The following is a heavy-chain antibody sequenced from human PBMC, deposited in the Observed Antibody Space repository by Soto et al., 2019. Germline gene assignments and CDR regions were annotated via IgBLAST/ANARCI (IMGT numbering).Heavy chain of an antibody. V-gene: IGHV3-48*01. D-gene: IGHD6-19*01. CDR3: APESHIAVTGISYFDY. Sequence: EVQVVESGGGLVQPGGSLRLSCAASGFTFSTYNMNWVGQAPGKGLEWVSYISSDSNTVYYADSVEGRFTISRDNAKNSLYLQMNSLRAEDTAVYYCAPESHIAVTGISYFDYWGQGTLVTISS. J-gene: IGHJ4*02. CDR1: GFTFSTYN. CDR2: ISSDSNTV.